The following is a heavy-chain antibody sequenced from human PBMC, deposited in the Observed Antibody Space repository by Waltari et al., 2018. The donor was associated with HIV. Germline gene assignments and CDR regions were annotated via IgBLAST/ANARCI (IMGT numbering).Heavy chain of an antibody. CDR3: ARARGIVVVPAAITGLTEPYYFDY. CDR2: IYYSGST. CDR1: GGSISSGGSY. Sequence: QVQLQESGPGLVKPSQTLSLTCTVSGGSISSGGSYWSWIRQHPGTGGGGRGYIYYSGSTYYNPSLKSRVTISVDTSKNQFSLKLSSVTAADTAVYYCARARGIVVVPAAITGLTEPYYFDYWGQGTLVTVSS. D-gene: IGHD2-2*02. V-gene: IGHV4-31*03. J-gene: IGHJ4*02.